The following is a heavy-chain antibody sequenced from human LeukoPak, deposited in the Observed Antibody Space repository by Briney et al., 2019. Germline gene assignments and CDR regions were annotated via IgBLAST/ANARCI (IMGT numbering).Heavy chain of an antibody. D-gene: IGHD3-16*01. J-gene: IGHJ5*02. Sequence: GASVKVSCTASGYSFTSYGISWVRQAPGQGLEWMGWISANNGNTNYAQKVQGRVTMTTDTSTSTAYMELRSLRSDDTAVYYCARGSRVITFGGVIDPWGQGTLVTVSS. CDR2: ISANNGNT. V-gene: IGHV1-18*01. CDR3: ARGSRVITFGGVIDP. CDR1: GYSFTSYG.